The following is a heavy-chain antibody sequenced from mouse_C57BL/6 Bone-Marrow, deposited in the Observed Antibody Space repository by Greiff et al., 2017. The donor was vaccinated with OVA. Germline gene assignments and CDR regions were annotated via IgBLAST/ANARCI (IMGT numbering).Heavy chain of an antibody. D-gene: IGHD2-4*01. CDR3: AREGLRRGFAY. J-gene: IGHJ3*01. CDR2: INPYNGDT. Sequence: EVQLQQSGPELVKPGDSVKISCKASGYSFTGYFLNWVMPSHGKSLEWIGRINPYNGDTFYNQKFKGKATLTVDKSSSTAHMELRSLTSEDSAVDYCAREGLRRGFAYWGQGTLVTVSA. CDR1: GYSFTGYF. V-gene: IGHV1-20*01.